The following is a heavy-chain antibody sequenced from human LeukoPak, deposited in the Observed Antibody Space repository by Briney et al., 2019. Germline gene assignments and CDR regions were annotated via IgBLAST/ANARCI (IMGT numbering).Heavy chain of an antibody. CDR2: INHSGST. CDR1: GGSFSGYY. CDR3: ARGSSTDLDY. J-gene: IGHJ4*02. Sequence: SETLSLTCAVYGGSFSGYYWSWIRQPPGKGLEWIGEINHSGSTNYNPSLNSRVTISVDTSKNQFSLKLSSVTAADTAVYYCARGSSTDLDYWGQGTLVTVSS. V-gene: IGHV4-34*01.